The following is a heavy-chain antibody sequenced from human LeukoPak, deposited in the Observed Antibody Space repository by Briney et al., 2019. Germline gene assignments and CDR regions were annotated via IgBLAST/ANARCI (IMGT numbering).Heavy chain of an antibody. V-gene: IGHV4-30-2*01. CDR3: ASPVVVAATGSYYFDY. J-gene: IGHJ4*02. CDR2: IYHSGST. Sequence: SETLSLTCAVSGGSISSGGYSWSWIRQPPGKGLEWIGYIYHSGSTYYNPSLKSRVTISVDRSKNQFSLKLSSVTAADTAVYYCASPVVVAATGSYYFDYWGQGTLVTVSS. D-gene: IGHD2-15*01. CDR1: GGSISSGGYS.